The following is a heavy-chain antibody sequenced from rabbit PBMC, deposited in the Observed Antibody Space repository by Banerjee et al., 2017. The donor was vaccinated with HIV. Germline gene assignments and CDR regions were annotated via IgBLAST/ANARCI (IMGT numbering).Heavy chain of an antibody. J-gene: IGHJ4*01. V-gene: IGHV1S40*01. CDR1: GFDFSSNS. CDR3: ARGDWVGSSYYNL. Sequence: QSLEESGGDLVKPGASLTLTCTASGFDFSSNSMYWVRQAPGKGLESIAYIYAGSSVATYYATWAKGRFTISKTSSTTVTLQMTSLTAADTATYFCARGDWVGSSYYNLWGPGTLVTVS. D-gene: IGHD8-1*01. CDR2: IYAGSSVAT.